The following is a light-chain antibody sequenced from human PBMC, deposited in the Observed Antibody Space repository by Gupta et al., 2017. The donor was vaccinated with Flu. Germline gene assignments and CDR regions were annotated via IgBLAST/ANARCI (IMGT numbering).Light chain of an antibody. Sequence: IVLTQSPATLSLSPGERATLSCRASQSVSSYLAWYQQKPGQAPRLLIYDASNRATGIPARFSGSGSGTDFTLTSSSLEPEDFAVYYCQLRSNWLFGQGTRLEIK. CDR3: QLRSNWL. V-gene: IGKV3-11*01. CDR2: DAS. CDR1: QSVSSY. J-gene: IGKJ5*01.